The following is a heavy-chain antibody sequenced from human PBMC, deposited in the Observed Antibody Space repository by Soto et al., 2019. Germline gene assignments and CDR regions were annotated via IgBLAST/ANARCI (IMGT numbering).Heavy chain of an antibody. CDR3: ASSPRGYCSSTSCRELGNYYGMDV. V-gene: IGHV5-10-1*01. J-gene: IGHJ6*02. CDR2: IDPSDSYT. D-gene: IGHD2-2*01. CDR1: GYSVSRYW. Sequence: GESLKISCKGSGYSVSRYWIGWVRRMPGKGLEWMGRIDPSDSYTNYSPSFQGHVTISADKSISTAYLQWSSLKASDTAMYYCASSPRGYCSSTSCRELGNYYGMDVWGQGTTVTVSS.